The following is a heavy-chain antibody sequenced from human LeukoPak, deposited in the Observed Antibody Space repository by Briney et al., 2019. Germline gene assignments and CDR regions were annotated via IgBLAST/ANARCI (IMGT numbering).Heavy chain of an antibody. D-gene: IGHD6-19*01. CDR1: GYTFTSYY. V-gene: IGHV1-46*01. Sequence: ASVKVSCTASGYTFTSYYMHWVRQAPGQGLEWMGIINPSGGSTSYAQKFQGRVTMTRDTSTSTVYMELSSLRSEDTAVYYCARDKRPRQWLVPFDPWGQGTLVTVSS. J-gene: IGHJ5*02. CDR3: ARDKRPRQWLVPFDP. CDR2: INPSGGST.